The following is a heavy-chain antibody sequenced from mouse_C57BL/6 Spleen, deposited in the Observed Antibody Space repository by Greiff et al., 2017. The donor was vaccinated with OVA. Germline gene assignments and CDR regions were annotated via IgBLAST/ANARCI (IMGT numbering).Heavy chain of an antibody. CDR3: ARRGSSGYDFDY. CDR1: GYTFTSYW. Sequence: VKLQESGAELVKPGASVKLSCKASGYTFTSYWMHWVKQRPGQGLEWIGMIHPNSGSTNYNEKFKSKATLTVDKSSSTAYMQLSSLTSEDSAVYYCARRGSSGYDFDYWGQGTTLTVSS. CDR2: IHPNSGST. J-gene: IGHJ2*01. D-gene: IGHD3-2*02. V-gene: IGHV1-64*01.